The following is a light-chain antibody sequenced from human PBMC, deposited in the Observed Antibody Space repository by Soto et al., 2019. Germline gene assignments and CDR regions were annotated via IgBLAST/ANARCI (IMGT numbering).Light chain of an antibody. CDR3: QQYGTSPFT. Sequence: EIVLTQSPGTLSLSPGERATLACRASEHGPSSSLAWYQQHPGQAPRLLIHTASSRATGIPDRFSGIGYGTDFTLTISGLEPEDFAVYHCQQYGTSPFTFGQGTRLEIK. CDR1: EHGPSSS. V-gene: IGKV3-20*01. CDR2: TAS. J-gene: IGKJ5*01.